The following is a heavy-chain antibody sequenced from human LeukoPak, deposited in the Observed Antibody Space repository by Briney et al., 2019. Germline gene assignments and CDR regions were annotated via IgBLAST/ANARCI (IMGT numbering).Heavy chain of an antibody. CDR1: GGSISSYY. J-gene: IGHJ4*02. Sequence: PSETLSLTCTVSGGSISSYYWSWIRQPPGKGLEWIGYIYYSGSTNYNPSLKSQVTISVDTSKTQFSLKRRSVTAADTAVYYCARDVAAAGMGFDYWGQGTLVTVSS. CDR3: ARDVAAAGMGFDY. V-gene: IGHV4-59*01. CDR2: IYYSGST. D-gene: IGHD6-13*01.